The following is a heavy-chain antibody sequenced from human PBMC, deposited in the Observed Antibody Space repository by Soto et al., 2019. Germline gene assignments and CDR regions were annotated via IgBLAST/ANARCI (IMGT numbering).Heavy chain of an antibody. CDR1: GYTFTSYS. CDR2: VTADEGST. D-gene: IGHD3-10*01. Sequence: QVQLVQSGAEVKEPGASVKVSCKTSGYTFTSYSLHWVRQAPGQRLEWVGWVTADEGSTDYAQKFRGRVSITRDTPANTAYMELSRQTSEDTAIYYCARENDPATGSYYDNWGQGTLVIVSS. J-gene: IGHJ4*02. CDR3: ARENDPATGSYYDN. V-gene: IGHV1-3*01.